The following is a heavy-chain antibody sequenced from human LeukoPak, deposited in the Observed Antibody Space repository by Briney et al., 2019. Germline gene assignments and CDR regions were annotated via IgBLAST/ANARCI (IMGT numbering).Heavy chain of an antibody. CDR1: GGSISDYY. V-gene: IGHV4-59*08. CDR2: MDYRGGT. Sequence: PSETLSLTCTVSGGSISDYYWTWSRQSPGTGLEGVGYMDYRGGTAYNPSLKSRVHFSVDTSKTPFSLKLNSVTAADTAVYYCVRFTKAPFSFAYWGQGALVTVSS. D-gene: IGHD2-8*01. CDR3: VRFTKAPFSFAY. J-gene: IGHJ4*02.